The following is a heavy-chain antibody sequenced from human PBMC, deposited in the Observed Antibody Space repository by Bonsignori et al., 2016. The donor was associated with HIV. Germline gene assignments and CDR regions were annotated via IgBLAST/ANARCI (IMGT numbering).Heavy chain of an antibody. J-gene: IGHJ3*02. V-gene: IGHV3-30-3*01. CDR3: ARDYSSSWYDDAFDI. CDR2: ISYDGSNK. D-gene: IGHD6-13*01. Sequence: GGSLRLSCAASGFTFSSYAMHWVRQAPGKGLEWVAVISYDGSNKYYADSVKGRFTISRDNSKNTLYLQMNSLRAEDTAVYYCARDYSSSWYDDAFDIWGQGTMVTVSS. CDR1: GFTFSSYA.